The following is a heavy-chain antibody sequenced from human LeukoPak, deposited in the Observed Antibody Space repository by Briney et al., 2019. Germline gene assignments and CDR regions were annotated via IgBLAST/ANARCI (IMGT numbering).Heavy chain of an antibody. V-gene: IGHV3-30*02. D-gene: IGHD6-13*01. CDR2: IRYDGSNK. CDR3: AKDEWVAAAGTALTWYYYGMDV. J-gene: IGHJ6*02. CDR1: GFTFSSYG. Sequence: GGSLRLSCAASGFTFSSYGMHWVRQAPGKGVGWVAFIRYDGSNKYYADSVKGRFTISRDNSKNTLYLQMNSLRAEDTAVYYCAKDEWVAAAGTALTWYYYGMDVWGQGTTVTVSS.